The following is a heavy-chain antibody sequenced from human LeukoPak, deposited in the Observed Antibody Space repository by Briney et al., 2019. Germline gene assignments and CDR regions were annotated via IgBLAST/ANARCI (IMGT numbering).Heavy chain of an antibody. Sequence: PSETLSLTCTVSGYSISSGYYWGWIRQPPGKGLEWVGSIYYSGSTYYNPSLRSRVTISVDTSKNQFSLKLSSVTAADTAVYYCARDYYDSSGYYYMDYWGQGTLVTVSS. CDR3: ARDYYDSSGYYYMDY. CDR2: IYYSGST. V-gene: IGHV4-38-2*02. CDR1: GYSISSGYY. D-gene: IGHD3-22*01. J-gene: IGHJ4*02.